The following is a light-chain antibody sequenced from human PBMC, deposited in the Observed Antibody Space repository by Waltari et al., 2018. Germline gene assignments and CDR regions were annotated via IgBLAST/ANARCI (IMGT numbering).Light chain of an antibody. J-gene: IGLJ1*01. CDR2: EVS. Sequence: QSALTQPASVSGSPGQSITISCTGTSSDVGGYNYVSWYQQPPGKAPKLMIYEVSNRPSGVSNRFSGSKSGNTASLTISGLQAEDEADYYCSSYTGSSTIFGTGTKVTVL. CDR3: SSYTGSSTI. V-gene: IGLV2-14*01. CDR1: SSDVGGYNY.